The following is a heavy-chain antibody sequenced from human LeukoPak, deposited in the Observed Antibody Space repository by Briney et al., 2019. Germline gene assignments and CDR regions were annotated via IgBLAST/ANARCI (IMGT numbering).Heavy chain of an antibody. D-gene: IGHD6-19*01. J-gene: IGHJ3*02. CDR1: GFTFSSHG. Sequence: PGRSLRLSCAASGFTFSSHGMHCVRQAPGKGLEWVAVIWYDGSNKFYADSVRGRFTISRDNSKNTLYVQMNSLRAEDTAVYYCARGRGSGWYDAFDIWGQGTMVTVSS. CDR2: IWYDGSNK. V-gene: IGHV3-33*01. CDR3: ARGRGSGWYDAFDI.